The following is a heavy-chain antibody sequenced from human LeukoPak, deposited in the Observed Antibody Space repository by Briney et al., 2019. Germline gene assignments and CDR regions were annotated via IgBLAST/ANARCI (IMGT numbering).Heavy chain of an antibody. Sequence: PSETLSLTCAVYGGSFSGYYWSWIRQPPGKGLEWIGEINHSGSTNYNPSLKSRVTTSVDTSKNQFSLKLSSVTAADTAVYYCARAWRDYVWGSYRPYFDYWGQGTLVTVSS. V-gene: IGHV4-34*01. CDR3: ARAWRDYVWGSYRPYFDY. D-gene: IGHD3-16*02. J-gene: IGHJ4*02. CDR1: GGSFSGYY. CDR2: INHSGST.